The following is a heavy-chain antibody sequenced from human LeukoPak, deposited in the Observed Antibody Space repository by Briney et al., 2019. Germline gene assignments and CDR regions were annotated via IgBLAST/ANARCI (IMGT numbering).Heavy chain of an antibody. Sequence: GESLKISCKGSGYRFTDYWIGWVRQMPGKGLEWMGIIYPGDSDTRYSPSFQGQVTISADKSISTAYLQWSSLKASDTAMYYCAVGGHYDILTGYYGWFDPWGQGTLVTVSS. V-gene: IGHV5-51*01. CDR3: AVGGHYDILTGYYGWFDP. J-gene: IGHJ5*02. CDR2: IYPGDSDT. D-gene: IGHD3-9*01. CDR1: GYRFTDYW.